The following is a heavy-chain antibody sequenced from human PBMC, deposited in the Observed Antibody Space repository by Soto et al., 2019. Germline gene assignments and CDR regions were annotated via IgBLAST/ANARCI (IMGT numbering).Heavy chain of an antibody. CDR1: GGSITSYF. J-gene: IGHJ4*02. D-gene: IGHD6-19*01. CDR3: ARVIGGWYEHDD. CDR2: IYYSGST. V-gene: IGHV4-59*01. Sequence: TLYLTCTGSGGSITSYFWSWIRQPPGKGLEWIGYIYYSGSTNYNPSLKSRVTISVDTSKNQFSLKLSSVTAADTAEYYCARVIGGWYEHDDWGPGSLVTVSS.